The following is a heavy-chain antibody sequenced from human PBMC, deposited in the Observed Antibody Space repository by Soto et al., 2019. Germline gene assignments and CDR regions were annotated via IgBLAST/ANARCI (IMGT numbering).Heavy chain of an antibody. CDR1: GYTFTSYD. CDR3: ARGRYCSSTSCYRGWFDH. V-gene: IGHV1-8*01. J-gene: IGHJ5*02. CDR2: MNPNSGNT. Sequence: ASVKVSCKASGYTFTSYDINWVRQATGQGLEWMGWMNPNSGNTGYAQKFQGRVTMTRNTSISTAYMELSSLRSEDTAVYYCARGRYCSSTSCYRGWFDHWGQGTLVTVSS. D-gene: IGHD2-2*01.